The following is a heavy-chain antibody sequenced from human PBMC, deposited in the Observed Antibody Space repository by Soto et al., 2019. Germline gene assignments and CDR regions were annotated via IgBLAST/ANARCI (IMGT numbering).Heavy chain of an antibody. Sequence: GASVKVSCKASGGTFSSYAISWVRQAPGQGLEWMGGIIPIFGTANYAQKFQGRVTITADKSTSTAYMELSSLRSEDTAVYYCALAFSFGVVPGYYYGMDVWGQGTTVTVSS. CDR1: GGTFSSYA. CDR3: ALAFSFGVVPGYYYGMDV. CDR2: IIPIFGTA. J-gene: IGHJ6*02. D-gene: IGHD3-3*01. V-gene: IGHV1-69*06.